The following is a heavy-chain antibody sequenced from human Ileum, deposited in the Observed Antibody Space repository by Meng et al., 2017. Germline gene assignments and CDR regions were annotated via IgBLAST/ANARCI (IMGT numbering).Heavy chain of an antibody. D-gene: IGHD1-7*01. Sequence: QVQLVETGGGLVTPGGSLSLASAASGFTFSDYQMNWIRQVPGRGLEWVSYISCRGSTIYYADSVRGRFTISRDDAQNSLYLQMNSLRTEDTAVYYCARLSGWNYDLDYWGQGSLVTVSS. V-gene: IGHV3-11*01. CDR2: ISCRGSTI. CDR1: GFTFSDYQ. CDR3: ARLSGWNYDLDY. J-gene: IGHJ4*02.